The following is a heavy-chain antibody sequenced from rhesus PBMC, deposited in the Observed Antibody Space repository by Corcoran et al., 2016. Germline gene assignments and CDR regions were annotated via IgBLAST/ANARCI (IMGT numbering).Heavy chain of an antibody. CDR2: INSGRGSP. CDR3: AKVLVVVAIGWDY. D-gene: IGHD2-21*01. CDR1: GFTFSSYG. V-gene: IGHV3S5*01. Sequence: EVQLVETGGGLVQPGGSLKLSCAASGFTFSSYGMSWVRQAPGKGLEWVSAINSGRGSPNYADSVKGRFTISRDNSKNTLSLQMNSLRAEDTAVYYCAKVLVVVAIGWDYWGQGVLVTVSS. J-gene: IGHJ4*01.